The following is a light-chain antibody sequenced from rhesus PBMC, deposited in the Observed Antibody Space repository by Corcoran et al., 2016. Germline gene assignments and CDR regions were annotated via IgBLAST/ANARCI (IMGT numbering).Light chain of an antibody. V-gene: IGKV1-22*01. CDR1: QGISSW. CDR3: QQYSSRTIFT. J-gene: IGKJ3*01. CDR2: KAS. Sequence: DIQMTQSPSSLSASVGDTVTITCRASQGISSWLDWYQQKQGKAPKLLIYKASSLQSGVPSRFSGSRSGTDFTLTSSSLQSEDFATYYCQQYSSRTIFTFGPGTKLDIK.